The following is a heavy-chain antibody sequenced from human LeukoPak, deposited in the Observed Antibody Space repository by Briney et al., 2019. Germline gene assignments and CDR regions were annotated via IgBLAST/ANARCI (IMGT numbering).Heavy chain of an antibody. CDR2: IYYSGST. V-gene: IGHV4-38-2*02. CDR3: ARHRNYDFWSGYYYYMDV. D-gene: IGHD3-3*01. Sequence: SETLSLTCTVSGYSISSDYYWGWIRQPPGKGLEWIGSIYYSGSTYYNPSLKSRVTISVDTSKNQFSLKLSSVTAADTAVYYCARHRNYDFWSGYYYYMDVWGKGTTVTVS. J-gene: IGHJ6*03. CDR1: GYSISSDYY.